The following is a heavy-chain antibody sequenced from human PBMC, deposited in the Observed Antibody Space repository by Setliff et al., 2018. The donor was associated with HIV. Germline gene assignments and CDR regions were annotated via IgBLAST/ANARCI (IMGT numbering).Heavy chain of an antibody. J-gene: IGHJ4*02. V-gene: IGHV4-61*09. CDR1: GNFISRDIYF. CDR3: VTGPGGPVGRDPPNGY. Sequence: SETLSLTCNVSGNFISRDIYFWSWIRQPAGEGLEWLGHIYASGVTKDNPSLKSRVIISVDTSRSQFSLTPKSVTAADSAIYYCVTGPGGPVGRDPPNGYWGQGTLVTVS. D-gene: IGHD2-8*01. CDR2: IYASGVT.